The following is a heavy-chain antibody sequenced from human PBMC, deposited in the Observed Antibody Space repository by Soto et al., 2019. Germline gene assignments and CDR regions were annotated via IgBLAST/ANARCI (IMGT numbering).Heavy chain of an antibody. J-gene: IGHJ6*02. Sequence: GGSLRISCAASGFTFSSYWMSWVRQAPGKGLEWVANIKQDGSEKYYVDSVKGRFTISRDNAKNSLYLQMNSLRAEDTAVYYCARADFWSAQTYSYYGMDVSGQGTMVTGSS. CDR3: ARADFWSAQTYSYYGMDV. D-gene: IGHD3-3*01. V-gene: IGHV3-7*03. CDR1: GFTFSSYW. CDR2: IKQDGSEK.